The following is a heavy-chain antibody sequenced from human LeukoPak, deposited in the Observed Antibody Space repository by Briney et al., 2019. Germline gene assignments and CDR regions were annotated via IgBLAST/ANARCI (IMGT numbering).Heavy chain of an antibody. CDR2: IIPIFGTA. Sequence: SVKDSCKASGGTFSSYAISWVRQAPGQGFEWMGRIIPIFGTANYAQKFQGRVTITTDESTSTAYMELSSLRSEDTAVYYCASGQGDYGDSFDYWGQGTLVTVSS. D-gene: IGHD4-17*01. J-gene: IGHJ4*02. CDR3: ASGQGDYGDSFDY. V-gene: IGHV1-69*05. CDR1: GGTFSSYA.